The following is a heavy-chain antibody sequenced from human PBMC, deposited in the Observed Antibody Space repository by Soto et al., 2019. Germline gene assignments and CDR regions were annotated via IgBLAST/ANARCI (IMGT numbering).Heavy chain of an antibody. CDR3: ARGYRQSGYSSSWVFDY. CDR1: GGSINSGGYY. J-gene: IGHJ4*02. D-gene: IGHD6-13*01. V-gene: IGHV4-31*03. Sequence: QVQLRESGPGLVKPSQTLSLTCTVSGGSINSGGYYWNWIRQHPGKGLEWIGYMHYSGSTYNPLPRSRVIISADTSENHFALKLSSVTAAATAVYFCARGYRQSGYSSSWVFDYWGQGTLVNVSS. CDR2: MHYSGST.